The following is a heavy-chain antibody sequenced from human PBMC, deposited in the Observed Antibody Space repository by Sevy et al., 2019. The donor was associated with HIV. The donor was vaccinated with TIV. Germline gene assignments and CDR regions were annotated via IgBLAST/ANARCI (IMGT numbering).Heavy chain of an antibody. CDR3: ARGGDVNDRSAKRDFDY. Sequence: GGSLRLSCAASGFTFSNYGMHWVRQAPGKGLEWVAVIWNDGSNKYYADSVKGRFTISRDNSKNTLYLQMNSLRVEDTALYFCARGGDVNDRSAKRDFDYWGQGTLVTVSS. V-gene: IGHV3-33*01. CDR1: GFTFSNYG. J-gene: IGHJ4*02. D-gene: IGHD3-22*01. CDR2: IWNDGSNK.